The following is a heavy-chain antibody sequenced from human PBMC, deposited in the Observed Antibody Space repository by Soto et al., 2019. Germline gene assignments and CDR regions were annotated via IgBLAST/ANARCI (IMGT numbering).Heavy chain of an antibody. V-gene: IGHV3-73*01. CDR3: TRPEEDYYYYYYMDV. Sequence: AGGSLRLSCAASGFTFSGSSIHWGRQASGKGLEWVGRIRSKANSYATAYAASVKGRFTISRDDSKNTAYLQMNSLKTEDTAVYYCTRPEEDYYYYYYMDVWGKGTTVTVSS. CDR2: IRSKANSYAT. J-gene: IGHJ6*03. CDR1: GFTFSGSS.